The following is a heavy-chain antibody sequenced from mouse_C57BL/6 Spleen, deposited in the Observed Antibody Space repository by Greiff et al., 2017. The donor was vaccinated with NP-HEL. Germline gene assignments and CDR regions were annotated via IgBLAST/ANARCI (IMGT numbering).Heavy chain of an antibody. CDR2: IRSKSSNYAT. D-gene: IGHD2-1*01. J-gene: IGHJ2*01. CDR1: GFTFNTYA. V-gene: IGHV10-3*01. Sequence: EVQVVESGGGLVQPKGSLKLSCAASGFTFNTYAMHWVRQAPGKGLEWVARIRSKSSNYATYYADSVKDRFTISRDDSQSMLYLQMNNLKTEDTAMYYCVREGGIYYGNYGYFDYWGQGTTLTVSS. CDR3: VREGGIYYGNYGYFDY.